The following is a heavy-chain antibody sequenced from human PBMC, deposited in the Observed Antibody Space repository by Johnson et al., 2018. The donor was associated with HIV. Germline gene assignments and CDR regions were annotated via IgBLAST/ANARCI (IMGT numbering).Heavy chain of an antibody. CDR2: ISYDGSNK. J-gene: IGHJ3*02. CDR3: ARELAYSGYEGAFDI. CDR1: GFTFSSYA. D-gene: IGHD5-12*01. Sequence: QVQLVESGGGVVQPGRSLRLSCAASGFTFSSYAMHWVRQAPGKGLEWVAVISYDGSNKYYADSVKGRFTISRDNSKNTLYLQMNSLRAEDTAVYYCARELAYSGYEGAFDIWGQGTMVTVSS. V-gene: IGHV3-30-3*01.